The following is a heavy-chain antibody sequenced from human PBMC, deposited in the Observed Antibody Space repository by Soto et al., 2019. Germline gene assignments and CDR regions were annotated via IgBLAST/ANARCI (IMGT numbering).Heavy chain of an antibody. D-gene: IGHD3-10*01. CDR3: ARRPRYYYGSGGYYNSLLLNSDY. Sequence: QLQLQESGPGLVKPSETLSLTCTVSGGSISSSSYYWGWIRQPPGKGLEWIGSIYYSGSTYYNPSLKRRVTISVDTSKNQFSLKLSSVTAADTAVYYCARRPRYYYGSGGYYNSLLLNSDYWGQGTLVTVSS. V-gene: IGHV4-39*01. J-gene: IGHJ4*02. CDR1: GGSISSSSYY. CDR2: IYYSGST.